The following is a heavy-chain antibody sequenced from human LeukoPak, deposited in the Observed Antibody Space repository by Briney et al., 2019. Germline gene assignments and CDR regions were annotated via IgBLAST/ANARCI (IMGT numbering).Heavy chain of an antibody. V-gene: IGHV1-69*04. Sequence: SVKVSCKASGGTFSSYAISWVRQAPGQGLEWMGRIIPILGIANYAQKFQGRVTITADKSTSTAYMELSSLRSEDTAVYYCASGPYSSGRIGFDPWGQGTLVTVSS. CDR2: IIPILGIA. J-gene: IGHJ5*02. D-gene: IGHD6-19*01. CDR1: GGTFSSYA. CDR3: ASGPYSSGRIGFDP.